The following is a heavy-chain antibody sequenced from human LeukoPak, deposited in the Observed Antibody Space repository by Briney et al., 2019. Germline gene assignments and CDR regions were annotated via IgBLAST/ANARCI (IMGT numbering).Heavy chain of an antibody. CDR1: GFTFSSYA. V-gene: IGHV3-23*01. Sequence: GGSLRLSCAASGFTFSSYAMSWVRQAPGKGLEWVSAISGSGGSTYYADSVKGRFTISRDNSKNTLYLQMNSLRAEDTAVYYCAKGARYYYGSGSFEIDYWGQGTLVTVSS. CDR3: AKGARYYYGSGSFEIDY. D-gene: IGHD3-10*01. CDR2: ISGSGGST. J-gene: IGHJ4*02.